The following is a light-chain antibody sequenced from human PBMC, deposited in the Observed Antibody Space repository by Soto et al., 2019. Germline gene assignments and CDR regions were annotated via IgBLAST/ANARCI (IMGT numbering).Light chain of an antibody. CDR3: QHRHNWPLT. J-gene: IGKJ4*01. Sequence: EILLTQSPVTLSLSPGERATLSCRASQNVYRSFAWYQQKPGQAPRLLIYDASKRATGIPARFSGSGSGTDFTLTISSLEPEDFAVYFCQHRHNWPLTFGGGTKVDIK. CDR1: QNVYRS. V-gene: IGKV3-11*01. CDR2: DAS.